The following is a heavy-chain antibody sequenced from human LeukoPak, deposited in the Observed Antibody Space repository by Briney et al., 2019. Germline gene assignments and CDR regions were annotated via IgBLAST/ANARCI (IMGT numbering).Heavy chain of an antibody. J-gene: IGHJ2*01. CDR3: AKDRTVGASYWYFDL. CDR2: ISSSGSGGNT. D-gene: IGHD1-26*01. V-gene: IGHV3-23*01. CDR1: GVTLSNYA. Sequence: GGSLRLSCVASGVTLSNYAMSWARQAPGKGLEGVSGISSSGSGGNTYYADSVKGRFTISRDSSRNTLCLHMNTLRAEDTAIYYCAKDRTVGASYWYFDLWGRGTLVTVSS.